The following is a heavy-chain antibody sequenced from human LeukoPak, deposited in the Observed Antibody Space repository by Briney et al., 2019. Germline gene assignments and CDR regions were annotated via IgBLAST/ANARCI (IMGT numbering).Heavy chain of an antibody. CDR1: GFTFSGNW. Sequence: HSGESLRLSCAASGFTFSGNWMHWVRQAPGKGLVWVSHISTDGRTITYADFVKGRFTISRDNAKNTLYLQMNSLRVEDTALYYCVRGQATAWGLDYWGQELWSPSPQ. V-gene: IGHV3-74*03. CDR3: VRGQATAWGLDY. J-gene: IGHJ4*01. CDR2: ISTDGRTI. D-gene: IGHD6-13*01.